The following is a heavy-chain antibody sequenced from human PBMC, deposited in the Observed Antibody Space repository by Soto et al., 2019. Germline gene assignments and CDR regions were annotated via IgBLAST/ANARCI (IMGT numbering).Heavy chain of an antibody. D-gene: IGHD3-9*01. Sequence: SETLSLTCTVSGGSVSSGRYYWSWIRQPPGKGLEWIGYVHYTGSTNYKPSLQSRVTISVDTSKNQFSLKLSSVTAADTAVYYCARYFTRSDYGMDVWGQGTTVTVSS. CDR2: VHYTGST. CDR1: GGSVSSGRYY. CDR3: ARYFTRSDYGMDV. V-gene: IGHV4-61*01. J-gene: IGHJ6*02.